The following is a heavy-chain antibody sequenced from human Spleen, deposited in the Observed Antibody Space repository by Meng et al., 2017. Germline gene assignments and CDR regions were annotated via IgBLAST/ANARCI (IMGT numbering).Heavy chain of an antibody. V-gene: IGHV4-30-4*01. D-gene: IGHD5-24*01. Sequence: QVQLQESGPGLVKPSKTLSLTCTVSGGSISSGDYYWSWIRQPPGRGLEWIGYIYYSGSTYYNPSLRSRVTISVDTSKNQFSLILTSVTAADTAVYFCARVETATTNPYFDYWGQGTLVTVSS. J-gene: IGHJ4*02. CDR1: GGSISSGDYY. CDR2: IYYSGST. CDR3: ARVETATTNPYFDY.